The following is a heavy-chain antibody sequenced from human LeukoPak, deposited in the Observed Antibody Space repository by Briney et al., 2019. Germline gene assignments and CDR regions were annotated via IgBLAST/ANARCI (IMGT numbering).Heavy chain of an antibody. Sequence: ASETLSLTCAVYGGSFSGYYWSWIRQPPGKGLEWIGEINHSGSTNYNPSLKSRVTISVDTSKNQFPLKLSSVTAADTAVYYCAREMATSNSLDYWGQGTLVTVSS. J-gene: IGHJ4*02. V-gene: IGHV4-34*01. D-gene: IGHD5-24*01. CDR2: INHSGST. CDR3: AREMATSNSLDY. CDR1: GGSFSGYY.